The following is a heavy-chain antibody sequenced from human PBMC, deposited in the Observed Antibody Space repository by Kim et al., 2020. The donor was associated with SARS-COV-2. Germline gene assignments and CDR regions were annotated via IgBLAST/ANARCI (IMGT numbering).Heavy chain of an antibody. CDR2: IYYSGST. CDR1: GGSISSYY. V-gene: IGHV4-59*01. Sequence: SETLSLTCTVSGGSISSYYWSWIRQPPGKGLEWIGYIYYSGSTNFNPSLKSRVTISVDTSKNQFSLKLSSVTAADTAVYYCARVGSGGYDWTYYFDYWGQGTLVTVSS. D-gene: IGHD5-12*01. J-gene: IGHJ4*02. CDR3: ARVGSGGYDWTYYFDY.